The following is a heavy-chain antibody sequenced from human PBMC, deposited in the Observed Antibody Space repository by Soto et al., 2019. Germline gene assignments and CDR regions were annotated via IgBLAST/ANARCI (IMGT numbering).Heavy chain of an antibody. J-gene: IGHJ1*01. Sequence: GGSLRLSCAASGFTFNNYAMTWVRRAPGKGLEWVSSISASGGGTFYADSVKGRFIISRDSSKVTLYLQMNSLRVEDAAVYYCAKSRTATTSCYASWGQGARVTVSS. CDR2: ISASGGGT. CDR3: AKSRTATTSCYAS. CDR1: GFTFNNYA. D-gene: IGHD3-16*01. V-gene: IGHV3-23*01.